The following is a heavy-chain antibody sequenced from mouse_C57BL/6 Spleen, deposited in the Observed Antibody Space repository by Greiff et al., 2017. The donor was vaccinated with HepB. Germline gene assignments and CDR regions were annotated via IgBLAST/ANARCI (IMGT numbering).Heavy chain of an antibody. J-gene: IGHJ3*01. D-gene: IGHD3-2*02. CDR1: GFSLSTSGMG. Sequence: QVQLQQSGPGILQSSQTLSLTCSFSGFSLSTSGMGVSWIRQPSGKGLEWLAHIYWDDDKRYNPSLKSRLTISKETSRNQVFLKITSVDTADTATYYCARRGDSSGAWFADWGKGTLVTGSA. CDR2: IYWDDDK. CDR3: ARRGDSSGAWFAD. V-gene: IGHV8-12*01.